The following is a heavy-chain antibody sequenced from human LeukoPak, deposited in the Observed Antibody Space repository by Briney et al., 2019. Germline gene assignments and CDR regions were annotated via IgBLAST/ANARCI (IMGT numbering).Heavy chain of an antibody. Sequence: ASVKVSCKASGYTFTIYGISWGRQAPGQGLEWMGWISAYNGNTNYSQKLQGRGTMTTDTATSTAYMELRSLRSDDTAVYYCARAAGTWWEHPDPMDYWGQGTLVTVSS. CDR1: GYTFTIYG. CDR2: ISAYNGNT. CDR3: ARAAGTWWEHPDPMDY. V-gene: IGHV1-18*01. D-gene: IGHD1-26*01. J-gene: IGHJ4*02.